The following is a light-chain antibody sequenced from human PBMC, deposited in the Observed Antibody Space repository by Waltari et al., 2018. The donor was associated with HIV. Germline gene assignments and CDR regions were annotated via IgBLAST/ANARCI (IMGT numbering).Light chain of an antibody. CDR2: EVT. CDR1: SLAVGWSND. CDR3: SSYADSNKVL. Sequence: QSALTQPASGAGSAGQSVSMACTGDSLAVGWSNDVAWYQPHPGKPPKLMIYEVTERPSGVPARFFGSKSGNTAFLTVSGLQAEDEADYYCSSYADSNKVLFGGGTKMTVL. J-gene: IGLJ3*02. V-gene: IGLV2-8*01.